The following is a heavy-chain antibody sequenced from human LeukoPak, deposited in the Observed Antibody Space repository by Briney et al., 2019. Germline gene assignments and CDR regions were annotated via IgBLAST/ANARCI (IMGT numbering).Heavy chain of an antibody. Sequence: PGGSLRLSCAASGFSFSSSWMHWVRQAPGKGLEWVANIRQDGNERYYVDSVKGRFTISRDNAKNSLYLQMNSLRAEDTALYYCAKSLGVVPAAIGFDYWGQGTLVTVSS. CDR1: GFSFSSSW. V-gene: IGHV3-7*03. J-gene: IGHJ4*02. D-gene: IGHD2-2*02. CDR3: AKSLGVVPAAIGFDY. CDR2: IRQDGNER.